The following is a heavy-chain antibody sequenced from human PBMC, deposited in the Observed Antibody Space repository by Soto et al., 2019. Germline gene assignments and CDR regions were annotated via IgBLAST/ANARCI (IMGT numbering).Heavy chain of an antibody. CDR3: ARERAVGIAVALNWFDP. Sequence: EVQLVESGVGLVQPGGSLRLSCAASGFTFSSYSMNWVRQAPGKGLEWVSYISSSSSTIYYADSVKGRFTISRDNAKNSLYLQMNSLRDEDTAVYYCARERAVGIAVALNWFDPWGQGTLVTVSS. CDR2: ISSSSSTI. V-gene: IGHV3-48*02. J-gene: IGHJ5*02. D-gene: IGHD6-19*01. CDR1: GFTFSSYS.